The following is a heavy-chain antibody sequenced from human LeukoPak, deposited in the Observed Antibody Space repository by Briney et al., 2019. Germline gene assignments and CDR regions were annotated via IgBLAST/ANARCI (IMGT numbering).Heavy chain of an antibody. V-gene: IGHV4-4*07. Sequence: SETLSLTCTVSGGSFSTYYWSWIRQPAGKGLEWIGHIYTSGTTNYDPSLKSRVTISVGTSKNQFSLKLSSVTAADTAVYYCARGYCSGGSCLYYYYYMDVWGKGTTVTISS. CDR2: IYTSGTT. CDR1: GGSFSTYY. D-gene: IGHD2-15*01. J-gene: IGHJ6*03. CDR3: ARGYCSGGSCLYYYYYMDV.